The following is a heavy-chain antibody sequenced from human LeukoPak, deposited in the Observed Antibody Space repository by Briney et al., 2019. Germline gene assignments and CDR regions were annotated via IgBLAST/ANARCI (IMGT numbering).Heavy chain of an antibody. V-gene: IGHV4-34*01. Sequence: SETLSLTCAVYGGSFRGHYWSWIRQPPGKGLEWIGEINHSGSTKYNPSLKSRVTISVDTSKNQFSLKLSSVTAADTAVYYCVRGGQWFGELPFDYWGQGTLVTVSS. J-gene: IGHJ4*02. CDR1: GGSFRGHY. CDR2: INHSGST. D-gene: IGHD3-10*01. CDR3: VRGGQWFGELPFDY.